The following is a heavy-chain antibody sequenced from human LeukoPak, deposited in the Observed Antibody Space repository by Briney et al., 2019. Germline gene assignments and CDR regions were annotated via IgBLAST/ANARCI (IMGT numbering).Heavy chain of an antibody. Sequence: WASVKVSCKASGYTFTSYGISWVRQAPGQGLEWMGWISAYNGNTNYAQKLQGRVTMTTDTSTSTAYMELRSLRSDDTAVYYCARSGTSSGYYYMDVWGKGTTVTVSS. CDR3: ARSGTSSGYYYMDV. CDR2: ISAYNGNT. J-gene: IGHJ6*03. V-gene: IGHV1-18*01. D-gene: IGHD1-26*01. CDR1: GYTFTSYG.